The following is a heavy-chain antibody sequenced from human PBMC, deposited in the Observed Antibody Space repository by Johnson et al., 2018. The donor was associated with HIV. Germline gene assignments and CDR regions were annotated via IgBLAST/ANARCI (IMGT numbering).Heavy chain of an antibody. Sequence: QMQLVESGGVVIQPGRSLRLSCAASAFTFRTYSMHWVRQPPGKGLEWVAAISYVETNKYYADSVKGRFTISRDNSKNTLYLHMTSLRADDTAVYYCAREKTTGWYDDAFDIWGHGTMVTVSS. V-gene: IGHV3-30-3*01. J-gene: IGHJ3*02. CDR3: AREKTTGWYDDAFDI. CDR1: AFTFRTYS. D-gene: IGHD6-19*01. CDR2: ISYVETNK.